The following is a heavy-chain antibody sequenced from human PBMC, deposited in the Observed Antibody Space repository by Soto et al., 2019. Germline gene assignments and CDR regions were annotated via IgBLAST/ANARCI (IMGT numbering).Heavy chain of an antibody. Sequence: PSETLSLTCTVSNGSISSAIYYWGWIRQPPGKGLEWIGSIYHSGSTYYNPSLQGRVTISVDTSKNQFSLKLSSVTAADTAVYFCAGRSSLASVQVYLGEISNYNWXDPWGQGTLVTVSS. V-gene: IGHV4-39*01. CDR1: NGSISSAIYY. CDR3: AGRSSLASVQVYLGEISNYNWXDP. D-gene: IGHD3-10*01. CDR2: IYHSGST. J-gene: IGHJ5*02.